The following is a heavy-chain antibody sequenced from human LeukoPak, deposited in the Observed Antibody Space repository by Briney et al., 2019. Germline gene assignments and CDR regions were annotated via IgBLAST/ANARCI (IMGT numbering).Heavy chain of an antibody. CDR3: ARAKTRTVAGNFDY. D-gene: IGHD6-19*01. J-gene: IGHJ4*02. CDR2: ISTNGVYT. Sequence: GGSLRLSCSASGFTFTTYAMHWVRQAPGKGLEYVSAISTNGVYTYYADSVKGRLTISRDNSKNTLYLQMSSLRAEDTAVYYCARAKTRTVAGNFDYWGQGTLVTVSS. V-gene: IGHV3-64D*06. CDR1: GFTFTTYA.